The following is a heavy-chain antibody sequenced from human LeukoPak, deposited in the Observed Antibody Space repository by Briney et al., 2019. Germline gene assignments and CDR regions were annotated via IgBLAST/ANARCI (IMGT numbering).Heavy chain of an antibody. Sequence: PGGSLRLSCAASGLTFSTYWMHWVRQAPGKGLIWVSRIKNDGTGTVYADSVKGRFTISRDNAKNTLYLQMNSLRADDTAVYYCALTAYWGEDCSGWGQGTLVTVSS. CDR2: IKNDGTGT. CDR3: ALTAYWGEDCSG. D-gene: IGHD2-21*02. CDR1: GLTFSTYW. J-gene: IGHJ4*02. V-gene: IGHV3-74*01.